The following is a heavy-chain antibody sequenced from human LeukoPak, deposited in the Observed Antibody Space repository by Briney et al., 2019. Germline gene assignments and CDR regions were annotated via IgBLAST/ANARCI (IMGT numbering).Heavy chain of an antibody. CDR1: GGTFSSYA. V-gene: IGHV1-69*05. CDR2: IIPIFGTA. Sequence: EASVKVSCKASGGTFSSYAISWVRQAPGQGLEWMGGIIPIFGTANYAQKFQGRVTITTDESTSTAYMELSSLRSEDTAVYYCARDLGVVTPRFDPWGQGTLVIVSS. J-gene: IGHJ5*02. CDR3: ARDLGVVTPRFDP. D-gene: IGHD3-3*01.